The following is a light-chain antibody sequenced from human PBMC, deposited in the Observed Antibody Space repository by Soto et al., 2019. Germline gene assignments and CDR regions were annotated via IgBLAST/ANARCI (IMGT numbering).Light chain of an antibody. V-gene: IGKV1-27*01. CDR1: QSISVS. CDR2: AAS. J-gene: IGKJ1*01. Sequence: IQLTQSHSTLSASLSEPGTIXVRASQSISVSLAWYQQKPGKVPNLLIYAASTLQSGVPSRFSGSGSGTDFTLTISSLQPEDVATYYCQKYNSVWTFGQGTKVDI. CDR3: QKYNSVWT.